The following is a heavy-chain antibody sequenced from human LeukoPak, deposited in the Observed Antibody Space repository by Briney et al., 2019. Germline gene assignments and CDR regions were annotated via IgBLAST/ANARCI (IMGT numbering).Heavy chain of an antibody. CDR2: MYYSGTT. J-gene: IGHJ4*02. Sequence: SETLSLTCTVSGGSISGYYWSWIRQAPGKGLEWIGYMYYSGTTKYNDSLKSRVTISVDTSKNQFSLKLSSLTAADTAVYYCARATNYYDSSGYYPRPHFDYWGRGTLVTVSS. D-gene: IGHD3-22*01. CDR1: GGSISGYY. CDR3: ARATNYYDSSGYYPRPHFDY. V-gene: IGHV4-59*01.